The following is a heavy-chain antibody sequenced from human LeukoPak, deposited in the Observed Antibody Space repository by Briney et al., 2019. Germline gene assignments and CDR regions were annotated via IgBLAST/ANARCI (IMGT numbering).Heavy chain of an antibody. Sequence: GGSLRLSCAASGFTFSSYAMSWVRQAPGKGLEWVSAISGSGGSTYYADSVKGRFTISRDNSKNTLYLQMNSLRAEDTAVYYCAGATYYYDSSGYYNIWGQGTMVTFSS. CDR3: AGATYYYDSSGYYNI. CDR2: ISGSGGST. CDR1: GFTFSSYA. D-gene: IGHD3-22*01. V-gene: IGHV3-23*01. J-gene: IGHJ3*02.